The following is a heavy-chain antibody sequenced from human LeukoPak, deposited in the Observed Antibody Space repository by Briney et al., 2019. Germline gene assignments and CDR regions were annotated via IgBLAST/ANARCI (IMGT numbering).Heavy chain of an antibody. V-gene: IGHV4-34*01. D-gene: IGHD6-13*01. J-gene: IGHJ4*02. CDR1: GGSFSGYY. CDR2: INHSGST. Sequence: SETLSLTCAVYGGSFSGYYWSWIRQPPGKGLEWIGEINHSGSTNYNPSLKSRVTISVDTSKNQFSLKLSSVTAADTAVYYCARSKYSSSWYRTRGEYFDYWGQGTLVTVSS. CDR3: ARSKYSSSWYRTRGEYFDY.